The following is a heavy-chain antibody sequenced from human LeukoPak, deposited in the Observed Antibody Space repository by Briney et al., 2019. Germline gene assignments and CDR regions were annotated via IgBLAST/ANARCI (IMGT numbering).Heavy chain of an antibody. J-gene: IGHJ3*02. CDR1: GGSISSYY. CDR2: IYYSGST. Sequence: PSETLSLTCTVSGGSISSYYWSWIRQPPGKGLEWIGYIYYSGSTNYNPSLKSRVTISVDTSKNQFSLKLSSVTAADTAVYYCARDPTMIGLGDAFDIWGPGTMVTVSS. V-gene: IGHV4-59*01. D-gene: IGHD3-22*01. CDR3: ARDPTMIGLGDAFDI.